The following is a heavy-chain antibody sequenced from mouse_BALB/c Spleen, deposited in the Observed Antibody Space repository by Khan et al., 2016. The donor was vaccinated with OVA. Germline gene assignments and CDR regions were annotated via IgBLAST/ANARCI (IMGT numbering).Heavy chain of an antibody. V-gene: IGHV3-2*02. CDR1: GYSITSDYA. CDR2: ISYSGNT. D-gene: IGHD4-1*01. CDR3: ASELGRYYALDY. Sequence: EVQLQESGPGLVKPSQSLSLTCTVTGYSITSDYAWNWIRQFPGNKLEWMGYISYSGNTSYNPSLKSQISITRDTSKNKFFLQLNSVTTEDTATYYCASELGRYYALDYWGQGTSVTVSS. J-gene: IGHJ4*01.